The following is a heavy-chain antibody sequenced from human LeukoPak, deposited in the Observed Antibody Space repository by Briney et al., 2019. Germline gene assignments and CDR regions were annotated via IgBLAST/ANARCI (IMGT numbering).Heavy chain of an antibody. Sequence: ASVKVSCKASGYTFTSYDINWVRQAPGQGLEWMGVINLSGSSTTYAQKFQGRDTMTRDTSTSTLYMELSSLRSEDTAVYSCARRERIVGATTYFFDYWGQGSLVTVSS. J-gene: IGHJ4*02. CDR1: GYTFTSYD. CDR2: INLSGSST. CDR3: ARRERIVGATTYFFDY. D-gene: IGHD1-26*01. V-gene: IGHV1-46*01.